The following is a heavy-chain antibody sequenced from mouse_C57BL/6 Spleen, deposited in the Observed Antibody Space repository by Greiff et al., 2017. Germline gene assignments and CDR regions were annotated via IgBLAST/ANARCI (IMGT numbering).Heavy chain of an antibody. CDR1: GYTFTSYT. CDR3: ARKENGVYAMDY. V-gene: IGHV1-4*01. CDR2: INPSSGYT. Sequence: VQLQQSGAELARPGASVKMSCKASGYTFTSYTMHWVKQRPGQGLEWIGYINPSSGYTKYNQKFKDKATLTADKSSSTAYMQLSSLTSEDSAVYYCARKENGVYAMDYWGQGTSVTVSS. J-gene: IGHJ4*01. D-gene: IGHD1-1*02.